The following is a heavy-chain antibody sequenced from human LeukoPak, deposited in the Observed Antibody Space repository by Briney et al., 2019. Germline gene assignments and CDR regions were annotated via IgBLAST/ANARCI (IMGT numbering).Heavy chain of an antibody. CDR3: ATGVRSYFDY. J-gene: IGHJ4*02. D-gene: IGHD3-22*01. Sequence: ASVKVSCKASGGTFSSYAISWVRQAPGQGLEWMGGIIPIFGTANYAQKFQGRVTMTEDTSTDTAYMELSSLRSEDTAVYYCATGVRSYFDYWGQGTLVTVSS. CDR2: IIPIFGTA. V-gene: IGHV1-69*06. CDR1: GGTFSSYA.